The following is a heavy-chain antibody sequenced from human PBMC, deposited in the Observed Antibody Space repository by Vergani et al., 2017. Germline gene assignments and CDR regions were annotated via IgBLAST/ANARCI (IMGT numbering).Heavy chain of an antibody. V-gene: IGHV3-21*01. CDR3: ARDMREYCSSTSCYSYYGMDV. J-gene: IGHJ6*02. D-gene: IGHD2-2*01. CDR2: ISSSSSYI. Sequence: EVQVVESGGGLIKPVGSLRLSCVVSGITFKNAWINWVRQAPGKGLEWVSSISSSSSYIYYADSVKGRFTISRDNAKNSLYLQMNSLRAEDTAVYYCARDMREYCSSTSCYSYYGMDVWGQXP. CDR1: GITFKNAW.